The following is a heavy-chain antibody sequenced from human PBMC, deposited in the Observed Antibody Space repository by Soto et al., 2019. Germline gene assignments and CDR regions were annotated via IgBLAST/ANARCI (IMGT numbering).Heavy chain of an antibody. CDR3: VQGASTAHQPLHS. Sequence: QVQLVESGGGVVQPGRSLRLSCAASGFIFRNFGMHWVRRAPGKGLEWVATISGDGNDKYYPDSMKGRFTISRDNFNNTLYLQLNILRPEDTAVYHCVQGASTAHQPLHSWGQGVLVTVSS. V-gene: IGHV3-30*03. CDR1: GFIFRNFG. CDR2: ISGDGNDK. D-gene: IGHD1-26*01. J-gene: IGHJ4*02.